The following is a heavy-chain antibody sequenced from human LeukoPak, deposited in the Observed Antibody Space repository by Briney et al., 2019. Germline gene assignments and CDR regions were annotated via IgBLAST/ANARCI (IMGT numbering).Heavy chain of an antibody. CDR2: ISSSGTTI. D-gene: IGHD1-1*01. V-gene: IGHV3-48*03. CDR3: AGGPTTGNLDY. CDR1: GFTFSSYE. J-gene: IGHJ4*02. Sequence: GGSLRLSCAASGFTFSSYEMNWVRQAPGKGLEWVSYISSSGTTIYHAGSVKGRFTISRDNAKNSLYLQMNSLRAEDAGLYYCAGGPTTGNLDYWGQGSLVTVSS.